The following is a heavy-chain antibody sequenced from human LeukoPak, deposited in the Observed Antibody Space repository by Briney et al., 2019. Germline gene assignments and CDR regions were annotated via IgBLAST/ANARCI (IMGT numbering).Heavy chain of an antibody. D-gene: IGHD3-22*01. CDR2: ISGSGGST. CDR3: AKVAYYYDSSGYYYGHFDY. J-gene: IGHJ4*02. CDR1: EFTFSSYA. Sequence: GGSLRLSCAASEFTFSSYAMSWVRQAPGKGLEWVSAISGSGGSTYYADSVKGRFTISRDNSKNTLYLQMNSLRAEDTAVYYCAKVAYYYDSSGYYYGHFDYWGQGTLVTVSS. V-gene: IGHV3-23*01.